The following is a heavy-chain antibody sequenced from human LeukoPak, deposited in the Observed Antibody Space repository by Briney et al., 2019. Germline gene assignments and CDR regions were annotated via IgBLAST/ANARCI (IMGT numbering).Heavy chain of an antibody. V-gene: IGHV1-18*01. D-gene: IGHD5-18*01. CDR2: ISAYNGNT. J-gene: IGHJ4*02. Sequence: GASVKVSCKASGYTYTSYGISWVRQAPGQGLEWMGWISAYNGNTNYAQKLQGRVTMTTDTSTSTAYMELRSLRSDDTAVYYCARDGSSVLGYSYGYGGYWGQGTLVTVSS. CDR3: ARDGSSVLGYSYGYGGY. CDR1: GYTYTSYG.